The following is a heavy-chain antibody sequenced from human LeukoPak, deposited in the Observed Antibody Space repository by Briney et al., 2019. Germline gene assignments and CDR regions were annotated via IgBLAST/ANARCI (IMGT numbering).Heavy chain of an antibody. CDR1: GGSISTYY. CDR2: IYYTGTT. Sequence: PSETLSLTCTVSGGSISTYYWSWIRQPPGKGLEWIGYIYYTGTTNYNPSLESRVTISVDTSKIQFSLKLTSVAAADTAVYYCARSYYGGSQQYYFDYWGQGTLVTVSS. V-gene: IGHV4-59*08. D-gene: IGHD4-23*01. CDR3: ARSYYGGSQQYYFDY. J-gene: IGHJ4*02.